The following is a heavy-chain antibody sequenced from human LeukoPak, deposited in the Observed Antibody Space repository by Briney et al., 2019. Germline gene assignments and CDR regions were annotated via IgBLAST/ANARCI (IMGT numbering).Heavy chain of an antibody. CDR2: INPNSGDT. Sequence: ASVKVSCKASGCTFTGYYMHLVRQAPGQGLDWMGWINPNSGDTNYAQKFQGRVTVTRDTSISTAYMELSRLRSDDTAVYYCARVGSSGWYVHPTLDYSSQGALVTVSS. V-gene: IGHV1-2*02. J-gene: IGHJ4*02. CDR1: GCTFTGYY. CDR3: ARVGSSGWYVHPTLDY. D-gene: IGHD6-19*01.